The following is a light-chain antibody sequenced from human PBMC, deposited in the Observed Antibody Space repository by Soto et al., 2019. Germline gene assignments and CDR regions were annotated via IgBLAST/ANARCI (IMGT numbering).Light chain of an antibody. J-gene: IGLJ1*01. Sequence: QSVLTQPPSVSGAPGQRVTISCTWSSSNIGANYDVHWYQQLPGPAPTLLVFVNSNRPSGVPDRFSGSKSATSAYLALTGLLAEDEAHYYCQSYQSSLRGYVFGHGTQLTVL. CDR2: VNS. V-gene: IGLV1-40*01. CDR1: SSNIGANYD. CDR3: QSYQSSLRGYV.